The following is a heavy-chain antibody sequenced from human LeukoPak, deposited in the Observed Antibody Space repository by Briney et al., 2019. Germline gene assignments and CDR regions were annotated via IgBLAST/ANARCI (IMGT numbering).Heavy chain of an antibody. J-gene: IGHJ3*02. CDR2: INHSGST. CDR3: AKATKRRYNWNDRYAFDI. D-gene: IGHD1-1*01. CDR1: GGSFSGYY. Sequence: SETLSLTCAVYGGSFSGYYWSWIRQPPGKGLEWIGEINHSGSTNYNPSLKSRVTISVDTSKNQFSLKLSFVAAADTAVYYCAKATKRRYNWNDRYAFDIWGQGTMVTVSS. V-gene: IGHV4-34*01.